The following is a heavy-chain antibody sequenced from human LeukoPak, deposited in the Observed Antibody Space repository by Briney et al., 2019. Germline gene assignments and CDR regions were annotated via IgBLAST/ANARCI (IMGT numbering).Heavy chain of an antibody. CDR2: IKQDGSEK. D-gene: IGHD4-17*01. CDR1: GFTFSNYW. Sequence: GGSLRLSCAASGFTFSNYWMSWVRQAPGKGLEWVANIKQDGSEKYYVDSVRGRFTVSRDNAKNSLYLQMNSLRAEDTAMYYCARDDGAEDYWGQGTLVTVSS. J-gene: IGHJ4*02. CDR3: ARDDGAEDY. V-gene: IGHV3-7*01.